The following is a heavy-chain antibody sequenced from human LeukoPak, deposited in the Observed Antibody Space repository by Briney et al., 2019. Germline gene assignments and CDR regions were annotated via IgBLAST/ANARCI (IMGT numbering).Heavy chain of an antibody. CDR3: ARERGIADAFDI. J-gene: IGHJ3*02. V-gene: IGHV1-3*01. CDR2: INAGNGNT. D-gene: IGHD6-13*01. Sequence: ASVKVSCKASGYTFTSYAMHWVRQAPGQRLEWMGWINAGNGNTKYSQKFQGRVTITRDTSASTAYMELSSLRSEDTAVYYCARERGIADAFDIWGQGTMVTVSS. CDR1: GYTFTSYA.